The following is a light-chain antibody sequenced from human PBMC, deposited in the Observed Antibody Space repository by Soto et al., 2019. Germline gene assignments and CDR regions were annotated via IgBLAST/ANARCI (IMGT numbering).Light chain of an antibody. CDR1: SSDVGGYNY. J-gene: IGLJ2*01. CDR2: DVR. Sequence: QSVLTQPRSVSGSPGQSVTISCTGTSSDVGGYNYVSWYQRHPGKAPKLMIYDVRRRPSGVPDRFSGSKSGNTASLTISGLQAEDEADYYCCSYAGSYTVVFGGGTKVTVL. V-gene: IGLV2-11*01. CDR3: CSYAGSYTVV.